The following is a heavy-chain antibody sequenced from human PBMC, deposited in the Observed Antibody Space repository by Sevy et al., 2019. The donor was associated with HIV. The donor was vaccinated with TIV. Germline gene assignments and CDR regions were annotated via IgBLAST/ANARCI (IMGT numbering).Heavy chain of an antibody. CDR2: FYHNGHI. Sequence: SETLSLTCTVSGGSITSLYWNWIRQPPGKGLEWIANFYHNGHINYNPSLKSRVPLSLDTSKNQFSLRLSSVTAADTAMYYCAGENAWGRGYSWGQGTLVTVSS. CDR3: AGENAWGRGYS. D-gene: IGHD1-26*01. J-gene: IGHJ4*02. V-gene: IGHV4-59*08. CDR1: GGSITSLY.